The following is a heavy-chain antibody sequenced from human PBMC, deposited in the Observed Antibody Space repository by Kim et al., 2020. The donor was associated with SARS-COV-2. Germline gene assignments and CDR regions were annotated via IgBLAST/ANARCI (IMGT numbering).Heavy chain of an antibody. CDR3: AKTREARRYYYYGMDV. V-gene: IGHV3-9*01. CDR1: GFTFDDYA. J-gene: IGHJ6*02. CDR2: ISWNSGSI. Sequence: GGSLRLSCAASGFTFDDYAMHWVRQAPGKGLEWVSGISWNSGSIGYADSVKGRFTISRDNAKNSLYLQMNSLRAEDTALYYCAKTREARRYYYYGMDVWGPGTTVTVSS.